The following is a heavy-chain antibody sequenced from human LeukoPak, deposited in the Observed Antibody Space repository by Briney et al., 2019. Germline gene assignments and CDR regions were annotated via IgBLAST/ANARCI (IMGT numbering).Heavy chain of an antibody. D-gene: IGHD4-17*01. V-gene: IGHV4-34*01. CDR1: GGSFSGYY. CDR3: ARTHDYGDYGKMKAFDY. J-gene: IGHJ4*02. CDR2: INHSGST. Sequence: PSETLSLTCAVYGGSFSGYYWSWIRQPPGKGLEWIGEINHSGSTNYNPSLKSRVTISVDTSKNQFSLKLSSVTAADTAVYYCARTHDYGDYGKMKAFDYWGQGTLVTVSS.